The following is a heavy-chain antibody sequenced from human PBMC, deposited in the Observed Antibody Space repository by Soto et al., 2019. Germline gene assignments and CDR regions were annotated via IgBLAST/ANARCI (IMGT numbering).Heavy chain of an antibody. V-gene: IGHV3-30*18. CDR1: GFTFSSYG. D-gene: IGHD6-19*01. CDR2: ISYDGSNK. J-gene: IGHJ4*02. CDR3: AKASDGQWLGAQGVD. Sequence: GGSLRLSCAASGFTFSSYGMHWVRQAPGKGLEWVAVISYDGSNKYYADSVKGRFTISRDNSKNTLYLQMNSLRGEDTAVYYCAKASDGQWLGAQGVDGGRGTLVTVSS.